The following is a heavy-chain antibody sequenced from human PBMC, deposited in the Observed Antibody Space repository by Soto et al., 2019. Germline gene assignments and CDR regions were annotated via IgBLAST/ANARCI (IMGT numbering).Heavy chain of an antibody. D-gene: IGHD3-16*01. CDR3: AREGFGEDWFDP. J-gene: IGHJ5*02. V-gene: IGHV3-30-3*01. CDR2: ISYDGSNK. CDR1: GFTFSSYA. Sequence: GGSLRLSCAASGFTFSSYAMHWVRQAPGKGLEWVAVISYDGSNKYYADSVKGRFTISRDNSKNTLYLQMNSLRAEDTAVYYCAREGFGEDWFDPWGQGTLVTVSS.